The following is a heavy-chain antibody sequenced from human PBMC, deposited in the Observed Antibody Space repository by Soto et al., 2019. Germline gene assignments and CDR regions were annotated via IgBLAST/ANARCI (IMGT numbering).Heavy chain of an antibody. D-gene: IGHD2-15*01. CDR3: AALCSGGSCYSGSEYYGMDV. CDR2: IDPEDGET. Sequence: ASVKVSCKVSGYTLTELSMHWVQQAPGKGLEWMGGIDPEDGETIYAQKLQGRDTMNQDTGTDTAYMELSSLRSEDTAVCYCAALCSGGSCYSGSEYYGMDVWGQGTTVTVSS. V-gene: IGHV1-24*01. CDR1: GYTLTELS. J-gene: IGHJ6*02.